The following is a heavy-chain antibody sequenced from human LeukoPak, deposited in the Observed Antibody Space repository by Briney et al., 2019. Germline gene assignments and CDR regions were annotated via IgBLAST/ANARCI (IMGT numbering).Heavy chain of an antibody. CDR3: AKDQPIAAGPCNWFDP. V-gene: IGHV3-30*18. CDR1: GFTFSSYG. CDR2: ISYDGSNK. Sequence: PGRSLRLSCAASGFTFSSYGTHWVRQAPGKGLEWVAVISYDGSNKYYADSVKGRFTISRDNSKNTLYLQMNSLRAEDTAVYYCAKDQPIAAGPCNWFDPWGQGTLVTVSS. D-gene: IGHD6-13*01. J-gene: IGHJ5*02.